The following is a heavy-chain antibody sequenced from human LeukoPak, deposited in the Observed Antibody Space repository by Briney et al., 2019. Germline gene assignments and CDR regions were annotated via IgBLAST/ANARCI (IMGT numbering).Heavy chain of an antibody. CDR3: ARDLDGSSWYGTVDNWFDP. D-gene: IGHD6-13*01. CDR1: GGSISSYY. CDR2: IYTSGST. Sequence: PSETLSLTCTVSGGSISSYYWSWIRQPAGKGLEWIGRIYTSGSTNYNPSLKSRVTMSVDTSKNQFSLKLSSVTAADTAVYYCARDLDGSSWYGTVDNWFDPWGQGTLVTVSS. J-gene: IGHJ5*02. V-gene: IGHV4-4*07.